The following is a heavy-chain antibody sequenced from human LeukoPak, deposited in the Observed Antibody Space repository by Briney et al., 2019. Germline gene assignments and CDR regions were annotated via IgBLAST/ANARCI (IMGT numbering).Heavy chain of an antibody. CDR2: IYYSGST. CDR3: ARSYSNCNNWFDP. CDR1: GGSISSYY. Sequence: SETLSLTCTVSGGSISSYYWSWVRQPPGKGLEWIGYIYYSGSTYYNPSLKSRVTISVDTSKNQFSLKLSSVTAADTAVYYCARSYSNCNNWFDPWGQGTLVTVSS. V-gene: IGHV4-59*01. J-gene: IGHJ5*02. D-gene: IGHD4-11*01.